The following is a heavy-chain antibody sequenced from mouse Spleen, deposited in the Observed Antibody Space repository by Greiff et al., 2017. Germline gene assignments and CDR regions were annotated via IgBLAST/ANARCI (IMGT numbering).Heavy chain of an antibody. J-gene: IGHJ2*01. CDR1: GYTFTSYW. V-gene: IGHV1-55*01. Sequence: QVQLQQPGAELVKPGASVKMSCKASGYTFTSYWITWVKQRPGQGLEWIGDIYPGSGSTNYNEKFKSKATLTVDTSSSTAYMQLSSLTSEDSAVYYCARKPKYGNYAYFDYWGQGTTLSVSS. CDR2: IYPGSGST. D-gene: IGHD2-10*02. CDR3: ARKPKYGNYAYFDY.